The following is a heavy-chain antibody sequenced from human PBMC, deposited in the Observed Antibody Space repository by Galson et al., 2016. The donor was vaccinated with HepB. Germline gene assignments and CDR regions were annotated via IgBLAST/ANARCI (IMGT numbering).Heavy chain of an antibody. V-gene: IGHV3-9*01. CDR3: ARAQWILARRAAYFDH. CDR1: GFTFDGCV. CDR2: ITYNGDKI. Sequence: SLRLSCAASGFTFDGCVMHWVRRAPGKGLEWVSSITYNGDKIGYADSVKGRFTISRDNAKNSLYLQMNSLRAEDTALYYCARAQWILARRAAYFDHWGQGILVTVSS. J-gene: IGHJ4*02. D-gene: IGHD5-18*01.